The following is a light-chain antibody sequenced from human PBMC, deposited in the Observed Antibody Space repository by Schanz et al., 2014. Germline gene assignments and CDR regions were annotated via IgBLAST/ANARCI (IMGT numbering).Light chain of an antibody. CDR1: SSDVGGYNY. CDR2: DVS. CDR3: SSYMSSSHWV. V-gene: IGLV2-14*01. Sequence: QSALTQPASVSGSPGQSITISCTGTSSDVGGYNYVSWYQLHPGKAPKLMIYDVSKRPSGVSNRFSGSKSANTASLTISGLQAEDEADYYCSSYMSSSHWVFGGGTKLTVL. J-gene: IGLJ3*02.